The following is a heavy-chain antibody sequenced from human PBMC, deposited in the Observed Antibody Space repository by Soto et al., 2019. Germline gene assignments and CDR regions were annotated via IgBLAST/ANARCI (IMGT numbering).Heavy chain of an antibody. Sequence: QVQLMESGGGVVQPGGSLRLSCTASGFIYNDYGMNWVRQSPGKGLEWVAVIWHDGSDEHYADSVKGRFTISRDNSKNMLYLQMNSLRAEDTAAYYCARVPMTRVTRWTWFDPWGQGTLVTVSS. V-gene: IGHV3-33*01. CDR1: GFIYNDYG. D-gene: IGHD4-17*01. J-gene: IGHJ5*02. CDR3: ARVPMTRVTRWTWFDP. CDR2: IWHDGSDE.